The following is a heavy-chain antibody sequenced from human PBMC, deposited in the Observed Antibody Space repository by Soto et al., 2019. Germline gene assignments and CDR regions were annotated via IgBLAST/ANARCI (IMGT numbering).Heavy chain of an antibody. CDR3: ARTPWSGYFWFDP. D-gene: IGHD3-3*01. V-gene: IGHV4-59*01. J-gene: IGHJ5*02. CDR1: GGSISSYY. Sequence: SETLSLTCTVSGGSISSYYWSWNRQPPGKGLEWIGYIYYSGSTNYNPSLKSRVTISVDTSKKQFSLNLTSVTAADTAVYYCARTPWSGYFWFDPWGQGTLVTVSS. CDR2: IYYSGST.